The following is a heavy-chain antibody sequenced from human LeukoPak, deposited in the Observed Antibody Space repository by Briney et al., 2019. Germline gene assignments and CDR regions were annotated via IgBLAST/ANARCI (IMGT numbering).Heavy chain of an antibody. CDR3: ARDREAAAIGTGWFDP. CDR1: GFTFSSYW. CDR2: INSDGSST. V-gene: IGHV3-74*01. D-gene: IGHD6-13*01. Sequence: GGSLRLSCAASGFTFSSYWMHWVRQAPGKGLVWVSRINSDGSSTSYADSAKGRFTISRDNAKNTPYLQMNSRRAEDTAVYYCARDREAAAIGTGWFDPWGQGTLVTASS. J-gene: IGHJ5*02.